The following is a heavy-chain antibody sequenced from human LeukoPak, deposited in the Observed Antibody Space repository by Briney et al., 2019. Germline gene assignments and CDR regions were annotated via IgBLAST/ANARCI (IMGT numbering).Heavy chain of an antibody. V-gene: IGHV3-15*01. Sequence: GGSLRLSCAASGFTFSNAWMSWVRQAPGKGLEWVGRTKSKTDDGTTDYAAPVKGRFTISRDDSENTVYLQMNSLKTEDTAVYYCTTDNISPRPFDYWGQGTLVTVSS. CDR1: GFTFSNAW. D-gene: IGHD6-6*01. CDR2: TKSKTDDGTT. CDR3: TTDNISPRPFDY. J-gene: IGHJ4*02.